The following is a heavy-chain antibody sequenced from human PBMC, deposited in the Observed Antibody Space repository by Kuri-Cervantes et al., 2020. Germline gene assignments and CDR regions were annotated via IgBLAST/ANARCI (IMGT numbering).Heavy chain of an antibody. CDR2: IIPIFGTA. V-gene: IGHV1-69*05. CDR3: AKDLWEYQLLDTASDY. D-gene: IGHD2-2*01. Sequence: SVKVSCKASGGTFSSYAISWVRQAPGQGLEWMGGIIPIFGTANYAQKFQGRVTITTDESTSTAYMELSSLRSEDTAVYYCAKDLWEYQLLDTASDYWGQGTLVTVSS. J-gene: IGHJ4*02. CDR1: GGTFSSYA.